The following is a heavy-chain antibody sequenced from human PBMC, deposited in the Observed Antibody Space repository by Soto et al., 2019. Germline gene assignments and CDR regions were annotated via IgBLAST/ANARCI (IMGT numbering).Heavy chain of an antibody. D-gene: IGHD3-22*01. CDR2: INHSGST. J-gene: IGHJ6*02. CDR3: ARVYDISGYYFRATYYYGMDV. V-gene: IGHV4-34*01. CDR1: GGSFSGYY. Sequence: SETLSLTCAVYGGSFSGYYWSWIRQPPGKGLEWIGEINHSGSTNYNPSLKSRVTISVDTSKSQFSLKLSSVTAADTAVYYCARVYDISGYYFRATYYYGMDVWGQGTTVTVSS.